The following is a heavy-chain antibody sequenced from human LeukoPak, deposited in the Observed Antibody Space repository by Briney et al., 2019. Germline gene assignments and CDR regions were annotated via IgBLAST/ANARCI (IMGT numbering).Heavy chain of an antibody. CDR2: IYSGGST. D-gene: IGHD5-18*01. CDR3: ATRRYGATYYYYYTDV. J-gene: IGHJ6*03. CDR1: GFTVSSNY. Sequence: GGSLRLSCAASGFTVSSNYMSWVRQAPGKGLEWVSVIYSGGSTYYADSVKGRFTISRDNSKNTLYLQMNSLRAEDTAVYYCATRRYGATYYYYYTDVWGKGTTVTVSS. V-gene: IGHV3-53*01.